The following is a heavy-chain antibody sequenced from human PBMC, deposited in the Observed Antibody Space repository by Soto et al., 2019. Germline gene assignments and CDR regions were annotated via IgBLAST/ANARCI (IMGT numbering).Heavy chain of an antibody. D-gene: IGHD5-12*01. V-gene: IGHV3-23*01. J-gene: IGHJ3*02. CDR3: AKDLTLHLGTYSGYDFGAFDI. CDR2: ISGSGGST. CDR1: GFTFSSYA. Sequence: EVQLLESGGGLVQPGGSLRLSCAASGFTFSSYAMSWVRQAPGKGLEWVSAISGSGGSTYYADSVKGRFTISRDNSKNTLYLQMNSLRAEDTAVYYCAKDLTLHLGTYSGYDFGAFDIWGQGTMVTVSS.